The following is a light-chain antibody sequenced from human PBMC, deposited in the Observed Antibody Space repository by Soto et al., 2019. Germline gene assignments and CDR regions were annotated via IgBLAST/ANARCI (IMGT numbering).Light chain of an antibody. J-gene: IGLJ2*01. CDR3: SSYTSSSTLVV. CDR2: EVS. V-gene: IGLV2-14*01. Sequence: QSALTQPASVSGSPGQSITISCTGTSSDVGGYNYVSWYQQHPGKAPKLMIYEVSNRPSGVSNRFSCSKSGNTASLTISGLQTEDEADYYCSSYTSSSTLVVFGGGTKVTVL. CDR1: SSDVGGYNY.